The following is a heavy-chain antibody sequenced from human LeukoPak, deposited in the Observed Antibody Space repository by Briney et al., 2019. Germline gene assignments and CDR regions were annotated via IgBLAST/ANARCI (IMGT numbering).Heavy chain of an antibody. V-gene: IGHV4-34*01. CDR1: GGSFSGYY. CDR2: INHSGST. D-gene: IGHD3-10*01. J-gene: IGHJ4*02. CDR3: ARGRAMVRGVISFGYYFDY. Sequence: PSDTLSLTCAVYGGSFSGYYWSWIRQPPGKGLEWIGEINHSGSTNYNPSLKSRVTISVDTSKNQFSLKLSSVTAADTAVYYCARGRAMVRGVISFGYYFDYWGQGTLVTVSS.